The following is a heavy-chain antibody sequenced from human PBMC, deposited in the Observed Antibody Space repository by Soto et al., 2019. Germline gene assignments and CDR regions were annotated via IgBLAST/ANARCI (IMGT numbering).Heavy chain of an antibody. Sequence: GSLRLSCAASGFTFSSYSMNWVRQAPGKGLEWVSSISGSSSYIYYADSVKGRFTISRDNAKNSLYLQMNSLRAEDTAVYYCARDGPKYGSKFDYWGQGTLVTVSS. CDR3: ARDGPKYGSKFDY. CDR1: GFTFSSYS. D-gene: IGHD4-17*01. CDR2: ISGSSSYI. J-gene: IGHJ4*02. V-gene: IGHV3-21*01.